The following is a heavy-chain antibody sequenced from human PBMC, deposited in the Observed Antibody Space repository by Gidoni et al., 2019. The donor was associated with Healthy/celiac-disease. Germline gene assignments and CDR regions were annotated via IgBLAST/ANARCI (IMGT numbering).Heavy chain of an antibody. J-gene: IGHJ3*02. CDR1: GYPFTSYA. D-gene: IGHD7-27*01. Sequence: QVQLVQSGAEVKKPGASVTVSCKASGYPFTSYAMHWVRQAPGQRLEWMGWINAGNGNTKYSQKFQGRVTITRDTSASTAYMELSSLRSEDTAVYYCARSEDLGDAFDIWGQGTMVTVSS. CDR2: INAGNGNT. CDR3: ARSEDLGDAFDI. V-gene: IGHV1-3*01.